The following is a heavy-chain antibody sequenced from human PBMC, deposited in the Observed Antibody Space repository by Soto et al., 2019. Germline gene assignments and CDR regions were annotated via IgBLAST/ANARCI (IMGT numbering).Heavy chain of an antibody. D-gene: IGHD3-16*01. CDR1: GYTFTSYA. Sequence: ASVKVSCTASGYTFTSYARHWVRQAPGQRLEWMGWINAGNGNTKYSQNFQGRVTITRDTSASTAYMELSSLRSEDTPVYYCARSPTFGGFGIWGQGTMVTVSS. J-gene: IGHJ3*02. V-gene: IGHV1-3*01. CDR3: ARSPTFGGFGI. CDR2: INAGNGNT.